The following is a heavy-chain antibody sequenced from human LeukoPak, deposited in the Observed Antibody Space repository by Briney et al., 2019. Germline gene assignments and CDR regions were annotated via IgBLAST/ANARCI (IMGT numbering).Heavy chain of an antibody. D-gene: IGHD3-10*01. Sequence: ASVKVSCKASGGTFSSYAISWVRQAPGQGLEWMGGIIPIFGTANHAQKFQGRVTITADKSTSTAYMELSSLRSEDTAVYYCATHYYGSGSLLFDPWGLGTLVTVSS. CDR3: ATHYYGSGSLLFDP. CDR1: GGTFSSYA. CDR2: IIPIFGTA. V-gene: IGHV1-69*06. J-gene: IGHJ5*02.